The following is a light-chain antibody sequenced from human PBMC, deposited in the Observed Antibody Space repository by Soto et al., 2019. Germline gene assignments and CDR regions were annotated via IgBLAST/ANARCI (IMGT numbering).Light chain of an antibody. J-gene: IGKJ1*01. CDR1: QSVTTY. V-gene: IGKV3-20*01. Sequence: EVVLTQSPDTLSLSPGDRATLSCRASQSVTTYLAWYKQKPGQAPRLLIYDASTRAAGIPARFSGSGSGTDFTLTISRLEPEDFAVYYCQQYDTSPRTFGQGTKVDIK. CDR2: DAS. CDR3: QQYDTSPRT.